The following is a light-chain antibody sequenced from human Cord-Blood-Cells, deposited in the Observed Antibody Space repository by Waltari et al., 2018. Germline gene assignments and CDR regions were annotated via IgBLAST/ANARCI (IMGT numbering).Light chain of an antibody. J-gene: IGLJ2*01. Sequence: QSALPQPASVPVSPAQSITISCTGTSSDVGGYNYVSWYQQHPGKAPKLMIYDVSNRPSGVSNRFSGSKSGNTASLTISGLQAEDEADYYCSSYTSSSTVVFGGGTKLTVL. V-gene: IGLV2-14*01. CDR1: SSDVGGYNY. CDR3: SSYTSSSTVV. CDR2: DVS.